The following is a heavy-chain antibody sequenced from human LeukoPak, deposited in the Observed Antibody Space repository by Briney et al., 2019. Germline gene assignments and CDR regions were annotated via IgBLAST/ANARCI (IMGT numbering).Heavy chain of an antibody. CDR3: AKDPGLGGSGSYYFKGMYYFDY. CDR1: GFTFDDYA. V-gene: IGHV3-9*01. J-gene: IGHJ4*02. D-gene: IGHD3-10*01. CDR2: ISWNSGSI. Sequence: PGGSLRLSCAASGFTFDDYAMHWVRQAPGKGLEWVSGISWNSGSIGYADSVKGRFTISRDNAKNSLYLQMNSLRAEDTALYYCAKDPGLGGSGSYYFKGMYYFDYWGQGTLVTVSS.